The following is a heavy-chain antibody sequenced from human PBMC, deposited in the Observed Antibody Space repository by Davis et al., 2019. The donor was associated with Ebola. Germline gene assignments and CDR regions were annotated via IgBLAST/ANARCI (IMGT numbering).Heavy chain of an antibody. V-gene: IGHV3-33*01. Sequence: PGGSLRLSCAASGFTFSSYGMHWVRQAPGKGLEWVAVIWYDGSNKYYADSVKGRFTISRDNSKNTLYLQMNSLRAEDTAVYYCARDSRIVGLGYWGQGTLVTVSS. CDR2: IWYDGSNK. CDR3: ARDSRIVGLGY. CDR1: GFTFSSYG. D-gene: IGHD2-15*01. J-gene: IGHJ4*02.